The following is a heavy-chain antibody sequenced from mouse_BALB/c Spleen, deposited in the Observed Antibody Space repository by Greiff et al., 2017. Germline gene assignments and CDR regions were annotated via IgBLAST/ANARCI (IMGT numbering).Heavy chain of an antibody. Sequence: VQLQQSGPELVKPGASVRISCKASGYTFTSYYIHWVKQRPGQGLEWIGWIYPGNVNTKYNEKFKGKATLTADKSSSTAYMQLSSLTSEDSAVYFCARSLYAMDYWGQGTSVTVSS. CDR3: ARSLYAMDY. CDR1: GYTFTSYY. J-gene: IGHJ4*01. CDR2: IYPGNVNT. V-gene: IGHV1S56*01.